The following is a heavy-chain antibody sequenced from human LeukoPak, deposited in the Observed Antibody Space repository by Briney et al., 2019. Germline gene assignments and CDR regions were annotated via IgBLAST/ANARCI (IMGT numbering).Heavy chain of an antibody. CDR1: GFTFSTYS. CDR2: ISSSSSTT. Sequence: GGSLRLSCAASGFTFSTYSLNWVRQAPGKGLEWVSYISSSSSTTYYADSVKGRFTISRDNSKNTLYLQMNSLRAEDTAVYYCAKDLLRFLEWLAYFDYWGQGTLVTVSS. D-gene: IGHD3-3*01. CDR3: AKDLLRFLEWLAYFDY. J-gene: IGHJ4*02. V-gene: IGHV3-48*01.